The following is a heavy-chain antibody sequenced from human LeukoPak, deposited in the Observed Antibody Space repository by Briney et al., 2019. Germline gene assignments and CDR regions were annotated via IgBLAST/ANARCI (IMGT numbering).Heavy chain of an antibody. CDR3: TTITVASHFDY. D-gene: IGHD6-19*01. CDR2: IRYDGNNK. V-gene: IGHV3-30*02. Sequence: GGSLRLPCAPSGFSFSSYDMYWVRQAPGKGLEWVAFIRYDGNNKYYADSVKGRFTISRDNSESTLYLQLNSLRAEDTAVYYCTTITVASHFDYWGPGTLVTVSS. CDR1: GFSFSSYD. J-gene: IGHJ4*02.